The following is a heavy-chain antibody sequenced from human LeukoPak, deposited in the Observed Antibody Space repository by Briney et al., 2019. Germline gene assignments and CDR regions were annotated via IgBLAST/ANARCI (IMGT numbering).Heavy chain of an antibody. V-gene: IGHV4-39*01. J-gene: IGHJ4*02. Sequence: PSETLSLTCTVSGGSISSSSYYWGWLRQPPGKGLEWIGSIYYSGSTYYNPSLKSRVTISVDTSKNQFSLKLSSVTAADTAVYYCASLASYTPFHCSGGSCYFDYWGQGTLVTVSS. CDR1: GGSISSSSYY. D-gene: IGHD2-15*01. CDR3: ASLASYTPFHCSGGSCYFDY. CDR2: IYYSGST.